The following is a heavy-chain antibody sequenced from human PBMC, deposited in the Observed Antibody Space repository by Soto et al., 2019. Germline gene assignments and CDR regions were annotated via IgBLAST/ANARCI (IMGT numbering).Heavy chain of an antibody. CDR3: AKSVTLPTDYGMDV. CDR2: ISGSGGSP. D-gene: IGHD1-1*01. Sequence: GGSLRLSCAAFGFTFSTNAVSWVRQAPGKGLEWVSAISGSGGSPYYADSVQGRFTVSRDISRNTLYLQMNSLRAEDTAVYYCAKSVTLPTDYGMDVWGQGTTVTVSS. CDR1: GFTFSTNA. J-gene: IGHJ6*02. V-gene: IGHV3-23*01.